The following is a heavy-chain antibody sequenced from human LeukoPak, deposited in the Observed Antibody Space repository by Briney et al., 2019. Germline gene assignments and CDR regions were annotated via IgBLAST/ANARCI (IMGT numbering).Heavy chain of an antibody. V-gene: IGHV3-53*01. D-gene: IGHD3-22*01. CDR1: GFTFSTYS. Sequence: GGSLRLSCAASGFTFSTYSMNWIRQAPGKGLEWVSVIYSGGSTYYADSVKGRFTISRDNSKNTLYLQMNSLRAEDTAVYYCARDYYDSNAFDIWGQGTMVTVSS. J-gene: IGHJ3*02. CDR3: ARDYYDSNAFDI. CDR2: IYSGGST.